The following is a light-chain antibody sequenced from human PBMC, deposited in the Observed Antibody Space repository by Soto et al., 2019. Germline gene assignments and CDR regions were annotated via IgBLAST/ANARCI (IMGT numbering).Light chain of an antibody. V-gene: IGLV2-14*01. J-gene: IGLJ2*01. CDR3: SSYTSSSTLV. CDR2: DVS. CDR1: SSDVGGYKY. Sequence: QSALTQPASVSGSPGQSITISCTGTSSDVGGYKYVSWYQQHPGKAPKLMIYDVSNRPSGVSNRFSGSKSGNTASLTISWLPAEDEADYYCSSYTSSSTLVFGGGTKLTVL.